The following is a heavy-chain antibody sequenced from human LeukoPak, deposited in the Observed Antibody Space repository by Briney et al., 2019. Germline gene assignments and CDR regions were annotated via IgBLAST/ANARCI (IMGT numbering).Heavy chain of an antibody. V-gene: IGHV3-7*03. Sequence: GGSLRLSCTASGFTFSNYWMSWVRQAPGKGLEWVAIIKPDGSEEKYVDSVKGRFTISRDNAKNSLYLEMNGLRAEDTALYYCAKDAAIRKLYYYYYMDVWGKGTTVTISS. J-gene: IGHJ6*03. CDR1: GFTFSNYW. CDR2: IKPDGSEE. CDR3: AKDAAIRKLYYYYYMDV.